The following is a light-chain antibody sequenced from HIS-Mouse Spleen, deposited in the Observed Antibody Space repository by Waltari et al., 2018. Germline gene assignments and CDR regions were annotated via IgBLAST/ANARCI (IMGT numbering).Light chain of an antibody. CDR2: GKN. J-gene: IGLJ2*01. CDR3: NSRDSSGNHVV. CDR1: SLRSYY. V-gene: IGLV3-19*01. Sequence: SSELTQDPAVSVALGQTVRITCQGDSLRSYYASRYPQKPGQAPVLVIYGKNYRPSGIPDRFSGSSSGNTASLTITGAQAEDEADYYCNSRDSSGNHVVFGGGTKLTVL.